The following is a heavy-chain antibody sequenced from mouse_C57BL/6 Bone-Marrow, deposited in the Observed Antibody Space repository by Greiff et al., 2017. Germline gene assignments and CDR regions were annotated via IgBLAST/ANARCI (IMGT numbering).Heavy chain of an antibody. D-gene: IGHD1-1*01. V-gene: IGHV1-63*01. J-gene: IGHJ2*01. Sequence: VQLKESGAELVRPGTSVKMSCKASGYTFTNYWIGWAKQRPGHGLEWIGDIYPGGGYTNYNEKFKGKATLTADKSSSTAYMQFSSLTSEDSAIYYCARYYGSTLFDYWGQGTTLTVSS. CDR2: IYPGGGYT. CDR1: GYTFTNYW. CDR3: ARYYGSTLFDY.